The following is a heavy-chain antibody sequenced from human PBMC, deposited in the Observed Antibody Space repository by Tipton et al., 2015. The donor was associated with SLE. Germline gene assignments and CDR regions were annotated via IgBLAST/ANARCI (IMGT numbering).Heavy chain of an antibody. Sequence: QLVQSGAEVKKPGSSVKVSCKASGDTFSRYTISWVRQAPGQGLEWMGRIIPMLGVATYAQKFQGRITLTADKSTTTAYMELNSLRSEDTAVNYCAKDGYGDYVFIRWGQGSQITSSS. CDR1: GDTFSRYT. D-gene: IGHD4-17*01. J-gene: IGHJ4*02. V-gene: IGHV1-69*09. CDR3: AKDGYGDYVFIR. CDR2: IIPMLGVA.